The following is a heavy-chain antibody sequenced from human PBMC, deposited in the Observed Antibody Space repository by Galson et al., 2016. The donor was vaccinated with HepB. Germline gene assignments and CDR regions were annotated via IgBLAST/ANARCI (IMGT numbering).Heavy chain of an antibody. CDR2: IKHDGSEK. D-gene: IGHD2-15*01. CDR3: ARGYSWVDV. CDR1: GYTFRSYG. J-gene: IGHJ6*02. Sequence: SLRLSCAASGYTFRSYGMHWVRQAPGKGLEWVANIKHDGSEKYYADSVKGRFTISRDNTENSLYLQMNSLRAEDTAVYYCARGYSWVDVWGQGTTVTVSS. V-gene: IGHV3-7*01.